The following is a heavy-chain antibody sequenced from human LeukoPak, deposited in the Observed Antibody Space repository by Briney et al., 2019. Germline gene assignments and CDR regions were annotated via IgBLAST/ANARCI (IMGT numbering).Heavy chain of an antibody. Sequence: GASVKVSCKASGYTFTSYYMHWVRQAPGQGLEWMGIINPSGGSTSYAQKFQGRVTMTRDTSTSTVYMELSSLRSEDTAVYYCASGYCSSTSCYRIDYWGQGTLVTVSS. J-gene: IGHJ4*02. CDR2: INPSGGST. D-gene: IGHD2-2*01. V-gene: IGHV1-46*01. CDR1: GYTFTSYY. CDR3: ASGYCSSTSCYRIDY.